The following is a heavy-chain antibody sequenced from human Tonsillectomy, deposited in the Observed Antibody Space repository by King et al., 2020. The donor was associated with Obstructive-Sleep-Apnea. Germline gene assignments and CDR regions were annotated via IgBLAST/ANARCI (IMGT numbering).Heavy chain of an antibody. D-gene: IGHD3-22*01. J-gene: IGHJ4*02. CDR2: IRRKVYGGTT. CDR1: GFTFGDYA. Sequence: VQLVESGGGLVQPGRSLRLSCTASGFTFGDYAMSWFRQAPGKGLEWVGFIRRKVYGGTTEYAESVKGRFTNSRDDSKSIAYLQMTSLKNEDTAVYYCTRDLGYYDTSGYLGFYWGQGTLVTVSS. V-gene: IGHV3-49*03. CDR3: TRDLGYYDTSGYLGFY.